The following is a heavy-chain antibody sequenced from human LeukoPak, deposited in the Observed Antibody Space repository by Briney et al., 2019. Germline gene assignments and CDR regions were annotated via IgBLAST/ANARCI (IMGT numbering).Heavy chain of an antibody. CDR1: GGSISSGGSS. CDR2: IYHSGST. D-gene: IGHD3-10*01. V-gene: IGHV4-30-2*01. J-gene: IGHJ4*02. Sequence: SETLSLTCAVFGGSISSGGSSWRWIRQPPGKGLEWIGYIYHSGSTYYNPSLKSRVTISVDRSKNQFSLKLNSVTAADTAVYYCAREFGARFDYWGQGTLVTVSS. CDR3: AREFGARFDY.